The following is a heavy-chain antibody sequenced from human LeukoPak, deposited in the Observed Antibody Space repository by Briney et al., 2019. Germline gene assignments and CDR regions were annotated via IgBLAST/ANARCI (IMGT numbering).Heavy chain of an antibody. CDR1: GGSISSSNW. J-gene: IGHJ6*04. D-gene: IGHD6-13*01. CDR3: ARAAAAGSNYYGMDV. Sequence: SETLSLTCAVSGGSISSSNWWSWVRQPPGQGLEWIGEIYHSGSTNYNPSLKSRVTISVDKSKNQFSLKLSSVTAADTAVCYCARAAAAGSNYYGMDVWGKGTTVTVSS. CDR2: IYHSGST. V-gene: IGHV4-4*02.